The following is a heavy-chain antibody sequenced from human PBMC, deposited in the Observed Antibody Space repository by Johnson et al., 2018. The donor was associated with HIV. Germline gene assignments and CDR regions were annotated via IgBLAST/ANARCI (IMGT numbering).Heavy chain of an antibody. CDR3: ARVWVVEVARGAFDI. V-gene: IGHV3-30*02. J-gene: IGHJ3*02. Sequence: VQLVESGGALVQPGGSLRLSCAASGFTFSSYGMHWVRQAPGKGLEWVAFIRYDGSNKYYADSVKGRFTISRDNSKNSMYLQMNSLRGEDTAVYYCARVWVVEVARGAFDIWGQGTMVTVSS. D-gene: IGHD2-15*01. CDR2: IRYDGSNK. CDR1: GFTFSSYG.